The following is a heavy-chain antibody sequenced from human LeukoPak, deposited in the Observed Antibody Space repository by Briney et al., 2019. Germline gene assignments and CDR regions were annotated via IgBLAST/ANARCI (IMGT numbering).Heavy chain of an antibody. CDR1: GFTFSTYW. Sequence: AGGSLRLSCAGSGFTFSTYWMSWVRQAPGKGLEWVSAISGSGGSTYYADSVKGRFTISRDNSKNTLYLQMNSLRAEDTAVYYCARDSSRYDFWSGYLNYYYYYYMDVWGKGTTVTVSS. J-gene: IGHJ6*03. V-gene: IGHV3-23*01. D-gene: IGHD3-3*01. CDR3: ARDSSRYDFWSGYLNYYYYYYMDV. CDR2: ISGSGGST.